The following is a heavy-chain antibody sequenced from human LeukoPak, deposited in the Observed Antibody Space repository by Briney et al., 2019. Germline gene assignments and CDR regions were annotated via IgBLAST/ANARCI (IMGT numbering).Heavy chain of an antibody. CDR1: GFTVSSNY. V-gene: IGHV3-53*01. J-gene: IGHJ4*02. CDR2: IYSGGIT. CDR3: ARGGWELSY. Sequence: GGSLRLSCAASGFTVSSNYMTWVRQAPGKGLEWVSVIYSGGITYYSDSVKDRFTISRDNTKNTLYLQMNSLRAEDTAVYYCARGGWELSYWGQGTLVTVSS. D-gene: IGHD1-26*01.